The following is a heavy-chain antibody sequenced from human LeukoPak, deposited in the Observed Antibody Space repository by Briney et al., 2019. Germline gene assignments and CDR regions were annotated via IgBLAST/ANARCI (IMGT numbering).Heavy chain of an antibody. Sequence: SETLSLTCTVSGGSISSSSYYWGWIRQPPGKGLEWIGSIYYSGNTYYNPSLKSRVTISVDTSKNQFSLKLSSVTAADTAVYYCARNIAVAGRGDYMDVWGKGTTVTISS. V-gene: IGHV4-39*01. D-gene: IGHD6-19*01. CDR3: ARNIAVAGRGDYMDV. J-gene: IGHJ6*03. CDR1: GGSISSSSYY. CDR2: IYYSGNT.